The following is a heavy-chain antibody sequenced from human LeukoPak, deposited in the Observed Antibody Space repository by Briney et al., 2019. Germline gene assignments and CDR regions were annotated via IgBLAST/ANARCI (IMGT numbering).Heavy chain of an antibody. J-gene: IGHJ3*02. D-gene: IGHD4-17*01. CDR2: ISSSSSYI. V-gene: IGHV3-21*01. CDR1: GFTFSSYS. CDR3: ARTYDYGDYEDAFDI. Sequence: PGGSLRLPCAASGFTFSSYSMNWVRQAPGKGLEWVSSISSSSSYIYYADSVKGRFTISRDNAKNSLYLQMNSLRAEDTAVYYCARTYDYGDYEDAFDIWGQGTMVTVSS.